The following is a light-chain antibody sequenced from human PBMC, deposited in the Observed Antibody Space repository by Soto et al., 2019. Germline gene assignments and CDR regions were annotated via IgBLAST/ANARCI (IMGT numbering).Light chain of an antibody. CDR2: GAS. J-gene: IGKJ1*01. CDR1: QSVNTN. CDR3: QQYNNWPPWT. V-gene: IGKV3-15*01. Sequence: EIVMTQSPATLSVSPGESATLSCRASQSVNTNLAWFQQKPGQAPRLLIYGASTRATNIPARFSGSGSGTEFTLTISSLQSEDVAFYYCQQYNNWPPWTFGQGTKVEIK.